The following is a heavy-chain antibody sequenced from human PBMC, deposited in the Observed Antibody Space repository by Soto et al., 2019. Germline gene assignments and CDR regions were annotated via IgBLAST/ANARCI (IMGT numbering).Heavy chain of an antibody. CDR3: PTDRREFEYYDTRGDDSPLDC. J-gene: IGHJ4*02. Sequence: PAGSPILSCAASGITFSSNGMHWVRQAPGKGLEWVAVISYDGSNKYYADSVQGLLTMSRDNSKNTLYLQMNSLRAGGTAVYYCPTDRREFEYYDTRGDDSPLDCWGQGTGVTVSS. CDR2: ISYDGSNK. D-gene: IGHD3-22*01. CDR1: GITFSSNG. V-gene: IGHV3-30*03.